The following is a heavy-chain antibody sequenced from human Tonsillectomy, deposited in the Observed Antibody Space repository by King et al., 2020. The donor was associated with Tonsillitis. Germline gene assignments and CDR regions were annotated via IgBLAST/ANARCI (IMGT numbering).Heavy chain of an antibody. Sequence: VQLQESGPGLVKPSGTLSLTCTVSGGSINNYWSWIRQPPGKGLEWIGYIYFSGSTKYNPSLKSRVTISIDTSKNQFSLKLSSVTAADTAVYYCASRPPSQRWLPYFDYWGRGALVTVSS. D-gene: IGHD6-19*01. J-gene: IGHJ4*02. CDR1: GGSINNY. V-gene: IGHV4-59*01. CDR2: IYFSGST. CDR3: ASRPPSQRWLPYFDY.